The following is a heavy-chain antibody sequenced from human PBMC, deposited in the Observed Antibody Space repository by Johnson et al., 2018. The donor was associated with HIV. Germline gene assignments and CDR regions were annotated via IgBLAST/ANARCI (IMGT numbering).Heavy chain of an antibody. D-gene: IGHD3-22*01. Sequence: VQLVESGGGVVQPGRSLRLSCAASGFTFSNAWMSWVRQAPGKGLEWVSGINWSGDRTGYADSVKGRFTISRDNPENSLYLQMNSLRAEDTAVYYCAGDHIRGYDSPNDAFDIWGQGTMVTVSS. V-gene: IGHV3-20*04. J-gene: IGHJ3*02. CDR3: AGDHIRGYDSPNDAFDI. CDR1: GFTFSNAW. CDR2: INWSGDRT.